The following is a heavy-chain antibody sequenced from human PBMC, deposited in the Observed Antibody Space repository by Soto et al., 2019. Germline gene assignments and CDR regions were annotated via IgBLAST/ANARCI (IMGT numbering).Heavy chain of an antibody. V-gene: IGHV5-10-1*04. Sequence: PGESLKLSCKGSGYSFTSYWISWVRQMPGKGLEWMGRIDPSDSYTNYSPSFQGQVTMSADKSFSTAYLQWRSLEASDTAIYYCARFGGTALSYNWFDRWGQGTRVTVSS. D-gene: IGHD3-16*01. CDR2: IDPSDSYT. J-gene: IGHJ5*02. CDR3: ARFGGTALSYNWFDR. CDR1: GYSFTSYW.